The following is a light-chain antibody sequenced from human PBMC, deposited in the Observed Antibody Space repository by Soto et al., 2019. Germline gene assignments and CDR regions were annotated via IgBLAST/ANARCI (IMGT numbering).Light chain of an antibody. V-gene: IGKV3-15*01. CDR3: IQALRRPIT. Sequence: DIEMTQSPATLPVSPGGRATLSCRASQCLXDPLAWYQQKPGPAPRLLXHDASTRDRGVPARLSGSGSATEFTLKISRMEGYYFGTYYCIQALRRPITFGQGTRLDIK. J-gene: IGKJ5*01. CDR2: DAS. CDR1: QCLXDP.